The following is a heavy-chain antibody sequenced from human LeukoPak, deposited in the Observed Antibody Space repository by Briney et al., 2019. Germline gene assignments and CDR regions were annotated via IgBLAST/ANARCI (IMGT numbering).Heavy chain of an antibody. CDR2: IFSGGNT. CDR1: GFTVSSNY. Sequence: GGSLRLSCAASGFTVSSNYMSWVRQAPAKGLEWVSVIFSGGNTYYADSVKGRFTISRDNSKNTLYLQMNSLRAEDTAVYYCARDEAFDIWGQGTMVTVSS. V-gene: IGHV3-66*01. CDR3: ARDEAFDI. J-gene: IGHJ3*02.